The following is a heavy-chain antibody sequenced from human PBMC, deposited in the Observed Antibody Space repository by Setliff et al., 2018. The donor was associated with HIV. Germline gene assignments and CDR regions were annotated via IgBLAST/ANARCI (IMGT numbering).Heavy chain of an antibody. CDR1: GGSISSHY. J-gene: IGHJ6*02. CDR3: ARDSELGLNYHYGMDV. V-gene: IGHV4-4*07. CDR2: IYTSGNT. D-gene: IGHD1-26*01. Sequence: SETLSLTCTVPGGSISSHYWSWIRQPAGKGLEWIGRIYTSGNTNYNPSLKRRVTMSVDTSKNQFSLKLSSVTAADTAVYYCARDSELGLNYHYGMDVWGQGTTVTVSS.